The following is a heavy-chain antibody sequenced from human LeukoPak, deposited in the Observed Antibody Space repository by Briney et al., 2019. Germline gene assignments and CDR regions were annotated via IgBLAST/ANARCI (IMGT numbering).Heavy chain of an antibody. Sequence: GWSLRLSCAASGFTFSSYWMHWVRQARGKGVVWVSRINSDGSSTSCADSVKGRFTISRDNAKNTLYLQMNSLRAEDTAVFYCGRAPFTTLGYWGQGTPGTLSP. CDR3: GRAPFTTLGY. J-gene: IGHJ4*02. CDR1: GFTFSSYW. D-gene: IGHD3-3*01. V-gene: IGHV3-74*01. CDR2: INSDGSST.